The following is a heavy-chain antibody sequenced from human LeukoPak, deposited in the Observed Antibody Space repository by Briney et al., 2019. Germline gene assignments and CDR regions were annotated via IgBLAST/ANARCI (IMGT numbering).Heavy chain of an antibody. J-gene: IGHJ6*02. CDR3: ARDVSRCSSTSCYSYYGMDV. Sequence: GGSLRLSCAASGFTFSSYSMNWVRQAPGKGLEWVSSISSSSSYIYYADSVKGRFTISRDNAKNSLYLRMNSLRAEDTAVYYCARDVSRCSSTSCYSYYGMDVWGQGTTVTVSS. CDR1: GFTFSSYS. CDR2: ISSSSSYI. D-gene: IGHD2-2*01. V-gene: IGHV3-21*01.